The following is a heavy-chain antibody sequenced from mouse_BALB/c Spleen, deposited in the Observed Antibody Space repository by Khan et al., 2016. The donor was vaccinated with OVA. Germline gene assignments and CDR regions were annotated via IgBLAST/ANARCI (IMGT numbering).Heavy chain of an antibody. CDR1: GFSLTNYG. V-gene: IGHV2-6-1*01. Sequence: QVQLQQSGPGLVAPSQSLSITCTISGFSLTNYGVHWVRQPPGKGLEWLVVIWSDGSTTYNSALNSRLTISKDNSKSQVFLKMNSLQTDDTAMYFCARQPYYHYNIMDYWGQGTSVTVSS. CDR3: ARQPYYHYNIMDY. J-gene: IGHJ4*01. D-gene: IGHD2-10*01. CDR2: IWSDGST.